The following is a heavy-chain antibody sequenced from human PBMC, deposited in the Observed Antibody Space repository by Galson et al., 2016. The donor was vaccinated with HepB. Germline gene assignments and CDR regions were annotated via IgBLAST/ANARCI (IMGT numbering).Heavy chain of an antibody. CDR1: GGSTSNFY. J-gene: IGHJ4*02. V-gene: IGHV4-59*01. Sequence: SETLSLTCTVSGGSTSNFYWSWIRQPPGKALEWIAYISHSGSTIYNPTLNSRVTISLDTSRSQFSLKLNSVTAADTAVYYCAARYGDYDHWFDYWGQGTLVTVSS. D-gene: IGHD4-17*01. CDR2: ISHSGST. CDR3: AARYGDYDHWFDY.